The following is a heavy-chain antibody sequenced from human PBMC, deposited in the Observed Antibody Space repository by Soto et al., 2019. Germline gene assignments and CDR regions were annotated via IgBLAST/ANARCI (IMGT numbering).Heavy chain of an antibody. V-gene: IGHV3-21*01. D-gene: IGHD6-13*01. CDR1: GFNFSSYS. CDR3: ARVTASGSSFAFDI. J-gene: IGHJ3*02. CDR2: ISSSSSYI. Sequence: GGSLRLSCAASGFNFSSYSMNWVRQAPGKGLEWVSSISSSSSYIYYADSVKGRFTISRDNAKNSLYLQMNSLRAEDTAVYYCARVTASGSSFAFDIWGQGTMVTVSS.